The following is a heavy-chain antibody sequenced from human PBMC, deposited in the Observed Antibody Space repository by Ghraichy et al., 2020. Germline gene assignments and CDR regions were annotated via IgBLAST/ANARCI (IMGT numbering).Heavy chain of an antibody. CDR1: GFTFRRYA. V-gene: IGHV3-23*01. J-gene: IGHJ4*02. Sequence: LNISCTASGFTFRRYAMNWVRQAPGKGLEWVSAISGSGDTTYYADSVKGRFFMSRDNSQNTLHLQMNSLRAEDTAIYYCANDPDFTYYYGDLFDYWGQGALVTVSA. CDR3: ANDPDFTYYYGDLFDY. D-gene: IGHD3-10*01. CDR2: ISGSGDTT.